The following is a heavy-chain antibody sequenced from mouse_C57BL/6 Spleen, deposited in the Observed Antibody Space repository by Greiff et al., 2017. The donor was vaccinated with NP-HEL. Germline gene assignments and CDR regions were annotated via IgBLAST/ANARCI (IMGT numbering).Heavy chain of an antibody. CDR3: ARFDYDAYYYAMDY. J-gene: IGHJ4*01. Sequence: QVQLQQSGAELVKPGASVKISCTASGYAFSSYWMNWVKQRPGKGLEWIGQIYPGDGDPNYNGKFKGKATLTADKSSSTAYMQLSSLTSEDSAVYFCARFDYDAYYYAMDYWGQGTSVTVSS. V-gene: IGHV1-80*01. CDR2: IYPGDGDP. CDR1: GYAFSSYW. D-gene: IGHD2-4*01.